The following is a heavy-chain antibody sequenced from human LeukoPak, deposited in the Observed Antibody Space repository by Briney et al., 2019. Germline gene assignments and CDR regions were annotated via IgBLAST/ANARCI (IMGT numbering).Heavy chain of an antibody. CDR2: IIPIFGTA. CDR3: ARVAPMTGFPMDPEYYFDY. J-gene: IGHJ4*02. V-gene: IGHV1-69*13. Sequence: SVKVSCKASGGTFSSYAISWVRQAPGQGLEWMGGIIPIFGTANYAQKFQGRVTITADESTSTAYMELSSLRSEDTAVYYCARVAPMTGFPMDPEYYFDYWGQGTLVTVSS. D-gene: IGHD3-10*01. CDR1: GGTFSSYA.